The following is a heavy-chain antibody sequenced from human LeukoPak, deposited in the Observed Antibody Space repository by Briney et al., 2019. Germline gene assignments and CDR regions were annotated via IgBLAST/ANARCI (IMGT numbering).Heavy chain of an antibody. Sequence: PGGSLRLSCAASGLTFSNSAMSWVRQAPGKGLEWVSTLSGSGITTYYADSVKGRFTISSDNSKSTLYLQMNSLRAEDSAVYYCAFEIGRSQGAFDIWGQGTMITVSS. V-gene: IGHV3-23*01. CDR2: LSGSGITT. CDR3: AFEIGRSQGAFDI. J-gene: IGHJ3*02. CDR1: GLTFSNSA. D-gene: IGHD1-26*01.